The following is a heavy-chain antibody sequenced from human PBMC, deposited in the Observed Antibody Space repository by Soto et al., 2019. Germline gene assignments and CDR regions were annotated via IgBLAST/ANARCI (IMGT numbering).Heavy chain of an antibody. V-gene: IGHV1-69*12. CDR1: GDTFSTYT. CDR3: AREVLVLVPTTVNTDYYYYAMDV. CDR2: IIPRSATS. D-gene: IGHD2-2*01. J-gene: IGHJ6*02. Sequence: QVQLVQSGAEVKKPGSSVKVSCKASGDTFSTYTITWMRQAPGQGLEWMGGIIPRSATSNYPQKFQGRVRSTADQSTTTAYSELSSLTSEDTAIYYCAREVLVLVPTTVNTDYYYYAMDVWGQGTTVTVSS.